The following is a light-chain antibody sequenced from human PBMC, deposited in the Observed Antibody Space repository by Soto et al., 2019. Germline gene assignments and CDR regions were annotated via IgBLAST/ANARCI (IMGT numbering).Light chain of an antibody. V-gene: IGKV1-5*01. CDR1: QSISSW. CDR3: QQYNSYPWT. CDR2: DAS. J-gene: IGKJ1*01. Sequence: DIQMTQSPSTLSASVGDRVTITCRASQSISSWLAWYQQKPGKAPKLLIYDASSLESGDPSRFSDSGSGTEFTLTISSLQPDDYATYYCQQYNSYPWTFGQGTKVEIK.